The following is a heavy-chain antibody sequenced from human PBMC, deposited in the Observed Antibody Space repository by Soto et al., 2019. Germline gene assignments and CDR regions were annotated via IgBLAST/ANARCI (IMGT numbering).Heavy chain of an antibody. CDR3: VRDTFGSGSDYEPPLDY. Sequence: GGSLRLSCAGSGFTFSRYDMHWVRQATGKGLEWVSGITTTGGTYYADSVKGRFTISRENGKNSLYLQMNSLRAEDTAVYYCVRDTFGSGSDYEPPLDYWGQGTLVTVSS. J-gene: IGHJ4*02. CDR1: GFTFSRYD. D-gene: IGHD3-10*01. V-gene: IGHV3-13*01. CDR2: ITTTGGT.